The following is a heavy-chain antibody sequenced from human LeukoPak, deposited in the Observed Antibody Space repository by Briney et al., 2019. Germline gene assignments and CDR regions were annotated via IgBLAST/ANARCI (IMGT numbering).Heavy chain of an antibody. CDR1: GYTFTSYD. Sequence: ASVKVSCKASGYTFTSYDINWVRQATGQGLEWMGWMNPNSGNTGYAQKFQGRVTMTRNTSISTAYMELSSLRSEDTAVYYCASSLGVRSSWYVNSYYYYYMVVWGKGTTVTVSS. V-gene: IGHV1-8*01. CDR3: ASSLGVRSSWYVNSYYYYYMVV. D-gene: IGHD6-13*01. J-gene: IGHJ6*03. CDR2: MNPNSGNT.